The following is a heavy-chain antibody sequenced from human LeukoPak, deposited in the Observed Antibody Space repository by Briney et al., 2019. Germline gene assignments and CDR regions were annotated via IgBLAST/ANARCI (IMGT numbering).Heavy chain of an antibody. D-gene: IGHD6-19*01. Sequence: SETLSLTCTVSGGSISSYCWSWIRQPPGKGLEWIGYIHYSGSTYYNPSLKSRVTISVDTSKNQFSLKLSSVTAADTAVYYCARLDSSGWYPLAWFDPWGQGTLVTVSS. J-gene: IGHJ5*02. CDR1: GGSISSYC. CDR3: ARLDSSGWYPLAWFDP. CDR2: IHYSGST. V-gene: IGHV4-59*08.